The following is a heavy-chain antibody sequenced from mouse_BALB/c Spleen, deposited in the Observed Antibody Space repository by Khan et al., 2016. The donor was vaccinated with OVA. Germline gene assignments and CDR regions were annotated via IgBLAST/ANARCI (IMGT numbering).Heavy chain of an antibody. CDR1: GFSLTGYG. D-gene: IGHD1-3*01. CDR3: GRLEDI. V-gene: IGHV2-9*02. Sequence: QVQLKESGPGLVAPSQSLTITCTASGFSLTGYGVHWVRQPPGQGLEWLGVIWAGGSKNYNSALLARLSISKDKSKSQVCVKRNSRQTDDTAMYYWGRLEDIWGQGTTLTVSS. CDR2: IWAGGSK. J-gene: IGHJ2*01.